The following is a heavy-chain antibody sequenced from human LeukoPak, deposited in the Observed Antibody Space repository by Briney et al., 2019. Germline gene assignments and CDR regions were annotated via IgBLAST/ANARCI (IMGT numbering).Heavy chain of an antibody. CDR1: GGTFSSYA. CDR2: IIPIFGTA. Sequence: SVKVSCKASGGTFSSYAISWVRQAPGRGLEWMGGIIPIFGTANYAQKFQGRVTITTDESTSTAYMELSSLRSEDTAVYYCAGSRGVVITYFDYWGQGTLVTVSS. J-gene: IGHJ4*02. V-gene: IGHV1-69*05. CDR3: AGSRGVVITYFDY. D-gene: IGHD3-22*01.